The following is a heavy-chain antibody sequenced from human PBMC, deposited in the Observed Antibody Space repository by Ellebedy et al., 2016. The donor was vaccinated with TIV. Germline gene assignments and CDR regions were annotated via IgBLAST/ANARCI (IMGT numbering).Heavy chain of an antibody. V-gene: IGHV1-2*02. CDR2: INPNSGGT. J-gene: IGHJ5*02. D-gene: IGHD6-6*01. Sequence: ASVKVSCXASGYTFTGYYMHWVRQAPGQGLEWMGWINPNSGGTNYAQKFQGRVTMTRDTSIGTAYMELSSLRSEDTAVYYCATVIGILKQLVRIPPELGFDPWGQGTLVTVSS. CDR1: GYTFTGYY. CDR3: ATVIGILKQLVRIPPELGFDP.